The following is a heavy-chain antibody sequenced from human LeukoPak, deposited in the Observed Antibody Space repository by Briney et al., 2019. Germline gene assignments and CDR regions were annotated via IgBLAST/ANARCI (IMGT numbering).Heavy chain of an antibody. V-gene: IGHV3-23*01. D-gene: IGHD1-1*01. CDR3: AKPRAMTTGVGRYFDL. Sequence: GGSLRLSCGASGFTFTSYAMSWIRQAPGKGLEWVAAISGGGENTYYGDSVKGRFTISRDNSKNTLYLQMNSLRAEDTATYYCAKPRAMTTGVGRYFDLWGRGTLVTVSS. J-gene: IGHJ2*01. CDR1: GFTFTSYA. CDR2: ISGGGENT.